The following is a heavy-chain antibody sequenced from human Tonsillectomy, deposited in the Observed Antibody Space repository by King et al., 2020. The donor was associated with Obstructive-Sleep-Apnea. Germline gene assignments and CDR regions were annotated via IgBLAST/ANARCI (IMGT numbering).Heavy chain of an antibody. CDR1: GFTFSTYA. CDR3: ARGTGSAFLDN. CDR2: ISYDGSNK. Sequence: QLVQSGGGVVQPGTSLRLSCAASGFTFSTYAIHWVRQAPGKGLEWVAVISYDGSNKYYTDSVKGRFTISRDNSKNTLYLQMNSLRPEETAVYYCARGTGSAFLDNWGQGTLVTVSS. V-gene: IGHV3-30*04. D-gene: IGHD3-9*01. J-gene: IGHJ4*02.